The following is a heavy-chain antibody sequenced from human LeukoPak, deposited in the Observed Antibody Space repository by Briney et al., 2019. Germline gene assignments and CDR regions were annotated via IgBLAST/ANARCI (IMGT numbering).Heavy chain of an antibody. CDR3: ARHGYSGPYYYYYYMDV. CDR1: GYTFTSYG. CDR2: ISAYNGNT. J-gene: IGHJ6*03. Sequence: ASVKVSCKASGYTFTSYGISWVRQAPGQGLEWMGWISAYNGNTNYAQKLQGRVTMTTDTSTSTAYMELRSLRSDDTAVYYCARHGYSGPYYYYYYMDVWGKGTTVTISS. V-gene: IGHV1-18*01. D-gene: IGHD5-12*01.